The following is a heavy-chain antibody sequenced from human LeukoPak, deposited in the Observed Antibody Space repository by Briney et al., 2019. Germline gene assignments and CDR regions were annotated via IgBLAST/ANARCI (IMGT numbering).Heavy chain of an antibody. CDR1: GLSFSNVW. D-gene: IGHD4-23*01. CDR2: ISDDGSKK. J-gene: IGHJ4*02. V-gene: IGHV3-30*19. Sequence: GGSLRLSCEVSGLSFSNVWMTWVRQAPGKGLEWVAVISDDGSKKDYADSVKGRFTISRDNSKNTLYLQMNSLRAEDTAVYYCVLGHYGGLFDNWGQGTLVTVSS. CDR3: VLGHYGGLFDN.